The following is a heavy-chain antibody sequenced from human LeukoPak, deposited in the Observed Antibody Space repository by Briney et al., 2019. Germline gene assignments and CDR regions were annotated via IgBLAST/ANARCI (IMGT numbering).Heavy chain of an antibody. CDR2: ISSSSSYI. J-gene: IGHJ4*02. Sequence: GGSLTLSCSASGFTFSSYSVNWVRQAPGKGLEWVSSISSSSSYIYYAASVKGRFTISRDNAKNSLYLPMYRLKAQATAVECGAKDGGTTNYWGQGTLVTVSS. V-gene: IGHV3-21*01. CDR3: AKDGGTTNY. CDR1: GFTFSSYS. D-gene: IGHD1-14*01.